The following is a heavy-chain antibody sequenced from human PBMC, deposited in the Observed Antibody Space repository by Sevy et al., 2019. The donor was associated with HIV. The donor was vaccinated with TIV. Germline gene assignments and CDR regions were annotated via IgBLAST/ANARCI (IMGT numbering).Heavy chain of an antibody. CDR3: ARGRLGYCSSTSCSPGGMDV. D-gene: IGHD2-2*01. Sequence: GGSLRLSCAASGFTFSSYSMNWVRQAPGKGLEWVSSISSSSSYIYYADSVKGRFTISRDNAKNSLYLQMNSLRAEDTAVYYCARGRLGYCSSTSCSPGGMDVWGQGTTVTVSS. CDR1: GFTFSSYS. J-gene: IGHJ6*02. CDR2: ISSSSSYI. V-gene: IGHV3-21*01.